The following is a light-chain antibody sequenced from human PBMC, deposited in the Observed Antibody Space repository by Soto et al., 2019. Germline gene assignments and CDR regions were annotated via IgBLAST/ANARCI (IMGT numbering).Light chain of an antibody. CDR1: SSDVGAYNY. V-gene: IGLV2-11*01. CDR2: DVS. CDR3: CSYAGTYSYV. J-gene: IGLJ1*01. Sequence: ALTQPRSVSGSPGQSVTISCTGTSSDVGAYNYVSWYQQHPGKAPKFMIYDVSKRPSGVPDRFSGSKSGNTASLTISGLQAEDEADYYCCSYAGTYSYVFGTGTKVTVL.